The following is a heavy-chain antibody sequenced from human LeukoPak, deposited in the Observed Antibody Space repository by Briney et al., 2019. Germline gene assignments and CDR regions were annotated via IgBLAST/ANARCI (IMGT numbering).Heavy chain of an antibody. D-gene: IGHD3-22*01. CDR2: INHSGST. CDR3: ARGTAGVVPYYFDY. J-gene: IGHJ4*02. V-gene: IGHV4-34*01. Sequence: SETLSLTCAVDGGSFSDYYWSWIRQPPGKGLEWIGEINHSGSTNYNPSLKSRVTISVDTSKNQFSLKLSSVTAADTAVYYCARGTAGVVPYYFDYWGQGTLVTVSS. CDR1: GGSFSDYY.